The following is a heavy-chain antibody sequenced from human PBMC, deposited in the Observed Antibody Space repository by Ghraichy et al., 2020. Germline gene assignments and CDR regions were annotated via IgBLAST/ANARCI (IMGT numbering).Heavy chain of an antibody. V-gene: IGHV4-59*01. CDR1: GGSISSYY. CDR3: ARTSDYEGFDY. Sequence: SETLSLTCTVSGGSISSYYWSWIRQPPGKGLEWIGYIYYSGSTNYNPSLKSRVTISVDTSKNQFSLKLSSVTTADTAVYYCARTSDYEGFDYWGQGTLVTVSS. J-gene: IGHJ4*02. CDR2: IYYSGST. D-gene: IGHD3-22*01.